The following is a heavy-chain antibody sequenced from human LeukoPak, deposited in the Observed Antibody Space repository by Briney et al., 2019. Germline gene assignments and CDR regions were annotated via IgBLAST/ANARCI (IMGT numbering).Heavy chain of an antibody. CDR1: GGSVSNNH. D-gene: IGHD6-19*01. CDR3: ARRAGTGTPVYFDY. Sequence: SETLSLTCTVSGGSVSNNHWSWIRQSTEKGLEWIGYAYDSGISNYDPSLESRVTLSVDTSKNQFSLRLTSVTAADMAVYFCARRAGTGTPVYFDYWGQGVLVTVSS. CDR2: AYDSGIS. V-gene: IGHV4-59*02. J-gene: IGHJ4*02.